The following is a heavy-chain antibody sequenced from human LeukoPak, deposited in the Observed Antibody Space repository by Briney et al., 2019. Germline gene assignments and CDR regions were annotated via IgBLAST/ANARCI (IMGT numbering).Heavy chain of an antibody. D-gene: IGHD6-19*01. CDR3: AKAQTGYSSGPDDY. J-gene: IGHJ4*02. V-gene: IGHV3-33*06. CDR2: IWYDGSNK. CDR1: GFTFSSYG. Sequence: GGSLRLSRAASGFTFSSYGMHWVRQAPGKGLEWVAVIWYDGSNKYYADSVKGRFTISRDNSKNTLYLQMNSLRAEDTAVYYCAKAQTGYSSGPDDYWGQGTLVTVSS.